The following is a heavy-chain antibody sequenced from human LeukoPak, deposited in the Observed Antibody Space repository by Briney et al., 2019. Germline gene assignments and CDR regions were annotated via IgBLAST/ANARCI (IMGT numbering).Heavy chain of an antibody. V-gene: IGHV4-59*01. CDR1: GGSTSSYY. Sequence: PSETLSLTCTVSGGSTSSYYWSWIRQPPGKGLEWIGYIYYSGSTNYNPSLKSRVTISVDTSKNQFSLKLGSVTAADTAVYYCARAKGLPTYNWFDPWGQGTLVTVSS. CDR3: ARAKGLPTYNWFDP. J-gene: IGHJ5*02. D-gene: IGHD4-11*01. CDR2: IYYSGST.